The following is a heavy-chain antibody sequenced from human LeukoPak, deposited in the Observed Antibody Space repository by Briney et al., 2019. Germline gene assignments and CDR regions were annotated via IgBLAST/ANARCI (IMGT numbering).Heavy chain of an antibody. Sequence: PGGTLRLSCAASGFTVSSNYMSWVRQAPGKGLEWVSVIYSGGSTYYADYVKGRFNISRDNSKNTLYLQMNSLRAEDTAVYYCAWGASSCYYSWFDPWGQGTLVTVSS. CDR3: AWGASSCYYSWFDP. D-gene: IGHD3-22*01. J-gene: IGHJ5*02. V-gene: IGHV3-53*01. CDR1: GFTVSSNY. CDR2: IYSGGST.